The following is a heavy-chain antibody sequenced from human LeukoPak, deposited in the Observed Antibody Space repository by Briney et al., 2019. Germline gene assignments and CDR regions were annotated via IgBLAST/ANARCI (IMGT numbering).Heavy chain of an antibody. V-gene: IGHV3-21*01. J-gene: IGHJ4*02. Sequence: GGSLRLSCAASGFTFSSYSMNWVRQAPGKGLEWVSSISSSSSYIYYADSVKGRFTISRDNAKNSLYLQMSSLRAEDTGVYYCATTLNIATPGHLWGQGALVTVSS. CDR2: ISSSSSYI. CDR1: GFTFSSYS. D-gene: IGHD6-13*01. CDR3: ATTLNIATPGHL.